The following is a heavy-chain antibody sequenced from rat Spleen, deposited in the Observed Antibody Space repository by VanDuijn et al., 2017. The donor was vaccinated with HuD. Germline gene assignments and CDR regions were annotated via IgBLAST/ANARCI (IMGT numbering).Heavy chain of an antibody. CDR1: GFTFNNYW. V-gene: IGHV5-31*01. Sequence: EVQLVESGGGLVQPGRSLKLSCVASGFTFNNYWMTWIRQAPGKGLEWVASITHNDGSTYYGDSVKGRFTISRDNAKSTLYLQMDSLRSEDTATYYCARQWDYWGQGVMVTVSS. J-gene: IGHJ2*01. CDR3: ARQWDY. CDR2: ITHNDGST.